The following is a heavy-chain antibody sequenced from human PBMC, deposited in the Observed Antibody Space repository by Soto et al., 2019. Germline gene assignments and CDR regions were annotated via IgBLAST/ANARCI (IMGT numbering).Heavy chain of an antibody. CDR3: ASAYCSSTSCYSSYYYYYGMDV. Sequence: SQTLSLTCAISGDSVSSNSAAWNWIRQSPSRGLEWLGRTYYRSKWYNDYAVSVKSRITINPDTSKNQFSLQLNSVTPEDTAVYYCASAYCSSTSCYSSYYYYYGMDVWGQGTTVTVSS. J-gene: IGHJ6*02. CDR2: TYYRSKWYN. CDR1: GDSVSSNSAA. V-gene: IGHV6-1*01. D-gene: IGHD2-2*01.